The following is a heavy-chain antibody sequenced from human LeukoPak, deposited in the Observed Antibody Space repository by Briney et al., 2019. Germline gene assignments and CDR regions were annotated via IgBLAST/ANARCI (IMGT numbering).Heavy chain of an antibody. D-gene: IGHD5-24*01. CDR1: GYTFTSNY. V-gene: IGHV1-46*01. Sequence: ASVKVSCKASGYTFTSNYIHWVRQAPGQGLEWMGIINFSAGSTTYAQSFQGRVTMTRDTSTSTVYMELSSLRSEDTAVYYCARSTDGYNGNYYSGWGQGTTVTVSS. CDR3: ARSTDGYNGNYYSG. J-gene: IGHJ6*02. CDR2: INFSAGST.